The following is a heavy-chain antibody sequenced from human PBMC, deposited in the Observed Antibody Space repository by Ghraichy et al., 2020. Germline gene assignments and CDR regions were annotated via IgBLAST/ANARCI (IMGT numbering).Heavy chain of an antibody. V-gene: IGHV3-48*01. D-gene: IGHD2-21*01. CDR3: ARDFSEFQYNWVDP. CDR2: INNNSRTI. J-gene: IGHJ5*02. Sequence: GGSLRLSCAASGFSFSSSDMNWVRQAPGKGPEWISYINNNSRTIYYADSVKGRFTISRDNAKNSLWLQMTSLRAEDTAIYYCARDFSEFQYNWVDPWGQGTLVTVSS. CDR1: GFSFSSSD.